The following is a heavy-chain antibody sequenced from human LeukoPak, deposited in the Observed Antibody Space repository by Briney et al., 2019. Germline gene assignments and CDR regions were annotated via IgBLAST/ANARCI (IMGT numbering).Heavy chain of an antibody. Sequence: SETLSLTCTVSGGSVTSSGYYWSWIRQPPGKGLEWIGDIFHSGSPYYNSSLKSRIAISVDRSKNQFSLKLSSVTAADTAVYYCAREPGIQLWSGYFDHWGQGTLVTVSS. CDR3: AREPGIQLWSGYFDH. CDR1: GGSVTSSGYY. CDR2: IFHSGSP. J-gene: IGHJ4*02. V-gene: IGHV4-30-2*01. D-gene: IGHD5-18*01.